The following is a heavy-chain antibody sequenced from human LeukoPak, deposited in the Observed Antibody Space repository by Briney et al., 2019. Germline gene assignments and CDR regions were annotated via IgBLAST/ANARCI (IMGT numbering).Heavy chain of an antibody. J-gene: IGHJ4*02. CDR1: GGSFSGYY. D-gene: IGHD5-24*01. V-gene: IGHV4-34*01. CDR3: ASRSSDGYNPH. Sequence: PSETLSLTCAVYGGSFSGYYWSWIRQPPGKGLEWIGEINHSGSTNYNPSLKSRVTISVDTSKNQFSLKLSSVTAADTAVYYCASRSSDGYNPHWGQGTLVTASS. CDR2: INHSGST.